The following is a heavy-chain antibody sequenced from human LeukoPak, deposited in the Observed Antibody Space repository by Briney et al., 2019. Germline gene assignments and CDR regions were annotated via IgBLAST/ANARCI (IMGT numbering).Heavy chain of an antibody. J-gene: IGHJ4*02. CDR3: ARDVAAAGFSDY. CDR1: GGSISSYY. CDR2: IYYSGST. D-gene: IGHD6-13*01. V-gene: IGHV4-59*01. Sequence: PSETLSLTCTVSGGSISSYYWSWIRQPPGKGLEWIGYIYYSGSTNYNPSLKSRVTISVDTSKNQFSLKLSSVTAADTAVYYCARDVAAAGFSDYWSQGTLVTVSS.